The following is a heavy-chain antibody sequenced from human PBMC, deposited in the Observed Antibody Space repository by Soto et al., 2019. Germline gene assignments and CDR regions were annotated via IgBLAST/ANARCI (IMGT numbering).Heavy chain of an antibody. CDR1: GGSISSSSYY. J-gene: IGHJ4*02. V-gene: IGHV4-39*07. CDR3: ASYDRRSRRYTLDY. D-gene: IGHD3-10*01. Sequence: TSETPSLTCTVSGGSISSSSYYWGWIRQPPGKGLEWIGYVYYTGDTNYNPSLKSRVTMSIDTSENQFSLKLSSVTAADTAVYYCASYDRRSRRYTLDYWGQGTLVTVSS. CDR2: VYYTGDT.